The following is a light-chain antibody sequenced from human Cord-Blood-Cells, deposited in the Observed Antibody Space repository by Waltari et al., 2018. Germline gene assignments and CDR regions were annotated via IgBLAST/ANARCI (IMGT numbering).Light chain of an antibody. CDR2: GAS. CDR3: QQYNNWPPWT. J-gene: IGKJ1*01. Sequence: ELVITPSPATLSVSPGERATLSCRASQSVSSNLAWYQQKPGQAPRLLIYGASTRATGIPARFSGSGSGTEFTLTISSLQSEDFAVYYCQQYNNWPPWTFGQGTKVEIK. V-gene: IGKV3-15*01. CDR1: QSVSSN.